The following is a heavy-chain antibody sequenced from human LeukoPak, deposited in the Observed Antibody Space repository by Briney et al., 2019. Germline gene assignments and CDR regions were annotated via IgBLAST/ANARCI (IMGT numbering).Heavy chain of an antibody. D-gene: IGHD4-17*01. CDR1: GYTFTSFG. V-gene: IGHV1-18*01. CDR2: ISACNGNT. CDR3: ARDKNTVTESPHYYYYGMDV. J-gene: IGHJ6*02. Sequence: ASVKVSCKASGYTFTSFGISWVRQAPGQGLEWMGWISACNGNTNYAQKLQGRVTMTTDTSTTTAYMELRSLRSDDTAVYYCARDKNTVTESPHYYYYGMDVWGQGTTVTVSS.